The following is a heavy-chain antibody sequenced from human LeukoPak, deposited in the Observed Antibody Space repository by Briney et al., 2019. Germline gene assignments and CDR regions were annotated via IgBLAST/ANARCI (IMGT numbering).Heavy chain of an antibody. CDR2: IYPGDSDT. CDR3: ARHGWDSSGSSPLDY. J-gene: IGHJ4*02. Sequence: GESLKISCKGSGYSFTSYWIGWVRQMPGKGLEWMGIIYPGDSDTRYSPSFQGQVTISADKSISTAYLQWSSLKASDIAMYYCARHGWDSSGSSPLDYWGQGTLVTVSS. V-gene: IGHV5-51*01. D-gene: IGHD3-22*01. CDR1: GYSFTSYW.